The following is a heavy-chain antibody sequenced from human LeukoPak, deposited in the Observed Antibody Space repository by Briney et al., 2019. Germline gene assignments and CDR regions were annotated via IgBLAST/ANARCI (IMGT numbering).Heavy chain of an antibody. V-gene: IGHV4-34*01. CDR1: GGSFSGYY. J-gene: IGHJ4*02. CDR3: ARHYYYGSGSYLSDIDY. Sequence: SETLSLTCDVYGGSFSGYYWSWIRQPPGKGLEWIGEINHRGSTNYNPSLKSRVTISVDTSKNQFSLKLSSVTAADTAVYYCARHYYYGSGSYLSDIDYWGQGTLVTVSS. D-gene: IGHD3-10*01. CDR2: INHRGST.